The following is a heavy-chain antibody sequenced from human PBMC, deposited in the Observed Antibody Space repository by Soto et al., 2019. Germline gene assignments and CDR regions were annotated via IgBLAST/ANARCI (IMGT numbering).Heavy chain of an antibody. CDR3: ARSTPDQWVDY. CDR2: IYYSGST. CDR1: GGSISSYY. J-gene: IGHJ4*02. D-gene: IGHD1-26*01. Sequence: SETLSLTCTVSGGSISSYYWSWIRQPPGKGLEWIGYIYYSGSTNYNPSLKSRVTISVDTSKNQFSLKLSSVTAADTAVYYCARSTPDQWVDYWGQGTLVTVSS. V-gene: IGHV4-59*08.